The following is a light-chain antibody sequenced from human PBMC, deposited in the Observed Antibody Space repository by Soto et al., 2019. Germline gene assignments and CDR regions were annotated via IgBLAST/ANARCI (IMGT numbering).Light chain of an antibody. J-gene: IGKJ1*01. CDR1: QSISSW. Sequence: DIQMTQSPSTLSASVGDRVTITCGASQSISSWLAWYRQKPGKAPKLLIYDASSLESGVPSRFSGSGSGTEFTLTISSLQSEDFAVYYCQQYNNWPRTFGQGTKVDIK. V-gene: IGKV1-5*01. CDR3: QQYNNWPRT. CDR2: DAS.